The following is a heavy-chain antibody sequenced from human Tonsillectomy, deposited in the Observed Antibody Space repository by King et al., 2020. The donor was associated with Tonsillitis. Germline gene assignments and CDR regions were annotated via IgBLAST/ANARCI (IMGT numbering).Heavy chain of an antibody. Sequence: QLQESGPRLVKPSETLSLTCTVSGGSISSTTFYWGWIRQPPGKGLEWLGTIYYSGSTYYNPSLQSRVTLSLDTSKNQFSLRLTSVTAADTAVYYCARHDFNFWSGSYNFDSWGRGTLVTVSS. CDR1: GGSISSTTFY. V-gene: IGHV4-39*01. CDR2: IYYSGST. J-gene: IGHJ4*02. CDR3: ARHDFNFWSGSYNFDS. D-gene: IGHD3-3*01.